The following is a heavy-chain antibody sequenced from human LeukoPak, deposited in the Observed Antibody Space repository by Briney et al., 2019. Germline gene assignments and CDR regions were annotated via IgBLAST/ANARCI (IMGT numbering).Heavy chain of an antibody. CDR2: IWYDGSKK. V-gene: IGHV3-33*01. CDR1: GFTFSSHG. D-gene: IGHD4-17*01. CDR3: ARAAVTFTYYYGMDV. Sequence: PGGSLRLSCAASGFTFSSHGMHWVRQAPGKGLEWVAVIWYDGSKKYYADSVKGRFTISRDNSKNTLYLQMNSLRAEDTAVYYCARAAVTFTYYYGMDVWGQGTTVTVSS. J-gene: IGHJ6*02.